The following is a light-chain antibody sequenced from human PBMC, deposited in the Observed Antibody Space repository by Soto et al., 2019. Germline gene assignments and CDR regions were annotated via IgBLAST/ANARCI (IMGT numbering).Light chain of an antibody. CDR1: QNIASY. CDR3: QQSYSTLRWT. V-gene: IGKV1-39*01. Sequence: DIQMTQSPSSLSASVGDRVTITCRASQNIASYLNWYQHKPGEAPNFLIYGASSMQSGVPSRFSGSGSGTYFTLTISSLQPEDFATYYCQQSYSTLRWTFGQGTKVEVK. CDR2: GAS. J-gene: IGKJ1*01.